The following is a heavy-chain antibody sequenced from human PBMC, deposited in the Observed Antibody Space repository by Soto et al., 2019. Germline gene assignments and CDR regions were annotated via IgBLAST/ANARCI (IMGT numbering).Heavy chain of an antibody. CDR1: GFTFSSYS. CDR3: ARDGGYRSGWYDALDY. CDR2: ISSSSSYI. D-gene: IGHD6-19*01. J-gene: IGHJ4*02. V-gene: IGHV3-21*01. Sequence: GGALRLSCAASGFTFSSYSMNWVRQAPGEGLEWVSSISSSSSYIYYADSVKGRFTISRDNAKNSLYLQMNSLRAEDTAVYYCARDGGYRSGWYDALDYWGQGTLVTVSS.